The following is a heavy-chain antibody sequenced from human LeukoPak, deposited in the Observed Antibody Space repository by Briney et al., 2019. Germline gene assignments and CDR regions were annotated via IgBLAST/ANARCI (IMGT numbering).Heavy chain of an antibody. D-gene: IGHD5-12*01. Sequence: KPSETLSLTCTVSGYSISSGYYWGWIRQPPGKGLEWIGSIYHSGSTYYNPSLKSRVTISVDTSRNQFSLKLSSVTAADTAVYYCARDRGYSGYDYFPLFDYWGQGTLVTVSS. J-gene: IGHJ4*02. V-gene: IGHV4-38-2*02. CDR2: IYHSGST. CDR3: ARDRGYSGYDYFPLFDY. CDR1: GYSISSGYY.